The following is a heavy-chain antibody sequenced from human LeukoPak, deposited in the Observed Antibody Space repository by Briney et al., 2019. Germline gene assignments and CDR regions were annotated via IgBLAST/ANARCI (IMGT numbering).Heavy chain of an antibody. J-gene: IGHJ3*02. Sequence: GGTLRLSCAGPGFIFSDYYMTWIRRAPGKGLESVSYISSSGSTIYYADSVKGRFTISRDNAEKSLFLQMNSLRAEDTAVYYCASSHYTNAFDIWGQGTMVTLSS. CDR3: ASSHYTNAFDI. V-gene: IGHV3-11*04. CDR2: ISSSGSTI. D-gene: IGHD1-26*01. CDR1: GFIFSDYY.